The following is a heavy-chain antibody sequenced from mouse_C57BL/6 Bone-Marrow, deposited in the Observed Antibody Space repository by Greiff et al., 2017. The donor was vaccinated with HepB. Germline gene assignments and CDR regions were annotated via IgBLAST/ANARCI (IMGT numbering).Heavy chain of an antibody. D-gene: IGHD2-3*01. CDR3: ARLYDGYYYYAMDY. Sequence: EVQRVESGGGLVKPGGSLKLSCAASGFTFSDYGMHWVRQAPEKGLEWVAYISSGSSTIYYADTVKGRFTISRDNAKNTLFLQMTSLRSEDTAMYYCARLYDGYYYYAMDYWGQGTSVTVSS. V-gene: IGHV5-17*01. CDR2: ISSGSSTI. CDR1: GFTFSDYG. J-gene: IGHJ4*01.